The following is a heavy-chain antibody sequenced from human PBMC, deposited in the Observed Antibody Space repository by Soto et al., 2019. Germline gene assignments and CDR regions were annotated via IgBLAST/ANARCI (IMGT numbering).Heavy chain of an antibody. J-gene: IGHJ6*03. CDR3: ASGIAAVKYYYYYMDV. CDR1: GDSVSSNSAA. D-gene: IGHD3-16*02. CDR2: TYYRSKWYN. V-gene: IGHV6-1*01. Sequence: SQTLSLTCAISGDSVSSNSAAWNWIRQSPSRGLEWLGRTYYRSKWYNDYAVSVKSRITINPDTSKNQFSLQLNSVTPEDTAVYACASGIAAVKYYYYYMDVWGKGTTVTVSS.